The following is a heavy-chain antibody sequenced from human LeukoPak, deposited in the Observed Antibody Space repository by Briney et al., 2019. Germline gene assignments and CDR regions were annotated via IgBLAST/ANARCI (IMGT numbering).Heavy chain of an antibody. CDR1: GFIFSDFS. J-gene: IGHJ4*02. CDR3: ARPRGCGSARCNNFDY. Sequence: GGSLRPSCTVSGFIFSDFSMSWVRQAPGKGLEWVAKMSEDGNEIFYVDSVKGRFTISRDNTKKSLYLQLNSLRPEDSAVYYCARPRGCGSARCNNFDYWGQGTLVTVSS. D-gene: IGHD2-2*01. CDR2: MSEDGNEI. V-gene: IGHV3-7*01.